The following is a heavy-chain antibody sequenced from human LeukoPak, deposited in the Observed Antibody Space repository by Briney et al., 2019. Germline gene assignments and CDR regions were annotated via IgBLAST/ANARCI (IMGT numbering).Heavy chain of an antibody. J-gene: IGHJ4*02. CDR1: GYTFTSYG. D-gene: IGHD6-6*01. CDR3: ARVPRVRYSSSSYRPFDY. V-gene: IGHV1-18*01. Sequence: ASVKVSCKASGYTFTSYGISWVRQAPGQGLEWMGWISAYNGNTNYAQKLQGRVTMTTDTSTSTAYMELSSLRSEDTAVYYCARVPRVRYSSSSYRPFDYWGQGTLVTVSS. CDR2: ISAYNGNT.